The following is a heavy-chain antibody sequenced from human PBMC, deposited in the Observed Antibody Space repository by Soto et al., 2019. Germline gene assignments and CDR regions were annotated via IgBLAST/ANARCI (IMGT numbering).Heavy chain of an antibody. Sequence: PGGSLRLSCVASGFTFGTHAMSWVRQAPGKGLEWVARINRKIDGETTDYAAPVEGRFTIARDDSKNTLYLQMSSLKIEDTAVYFCTADHWSWGQGTLVTVYS. CDR2: INRKIDGETT. CDR3: TADHWS. D-gene: IGHD3-3*01. CDR1: GFTFGTHA. V-gene: IGHV3-15*01. J-gene: IGHJ4*02.